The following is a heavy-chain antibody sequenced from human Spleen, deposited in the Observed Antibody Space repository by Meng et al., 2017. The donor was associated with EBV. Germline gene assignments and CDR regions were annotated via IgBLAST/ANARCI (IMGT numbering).Heavy chain of an antibody. CDR1: GFTFSNAW. V-gene: IGHV3-15*01. J-gene: IGHJ4*02. CDR2: IKTKTDGGTT. D-gene: IGHD1-26*01. Sequence: EVQLVESGGGLVKPGGSLRLSCAASGFTFSNAWMSWVRQAPGKGLEWVGRIKTKTDGGTTDYAAPVKGRFTISRDDSKNTLYLQMNSLKTEDTAVYYCTTGGRRGATPDYWSQGTLVTVSS. CDR3: TTGGRRGATPDY.